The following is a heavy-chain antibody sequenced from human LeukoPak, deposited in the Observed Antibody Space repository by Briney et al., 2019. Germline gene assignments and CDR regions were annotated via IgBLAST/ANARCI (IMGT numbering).Heavy chain of an antibody. CDR3: AKDREGSGNYYPDY. D-gene: IGHD1-26*01. V-gene: IGHV3-7*03. CDR2: IRQDGGEK. J-gene: IGHJ4*02. Sequence: GGSLRLSCVASGFTFSSYWMSWVRQAPGKGLEWVANIRQDGGEKNYVDSVKGRFTISRDNSKNMLYLQMNSLRAEDTAVYYCAKDREGSGNYYPDYWGQGTLVTVSS. CDR1: GFTFSSYW.